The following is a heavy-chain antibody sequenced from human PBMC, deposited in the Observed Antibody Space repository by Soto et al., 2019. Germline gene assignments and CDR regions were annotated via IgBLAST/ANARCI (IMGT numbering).Heavy chain of an antibody. CDR3: ARVPGEGTTRYYYGMDV. Sequence: VASVKVSCKASGGTFSSYAISWVRQAPGQGLEWMGGIIPIFGTANYAQKFQGRVTITADKSTSTAYMELSSLRSEDTAVYYCARVPGEGTTRYYYGMDVWGQGTTVTVSS. CDR1: GGTFSSYA. J-gene: IGHJ6*02. V-gene: IGHV1-69*06. D-gene: IGHD3-3*01. CDR2: IIPIFGTA.